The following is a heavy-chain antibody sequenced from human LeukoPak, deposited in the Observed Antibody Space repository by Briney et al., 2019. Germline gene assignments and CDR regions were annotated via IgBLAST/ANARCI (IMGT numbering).Heavy chain of an antibody. V-gene: IGHV3-48*02. CDR1: GFSFSTYS. D-gene: IGHD4-17*01. CDR3: ARAFYGDYGMDV. CDR2: ISSSVSSI. Sequence: GGSLRLSCAASGFSFSTYSMNWVRQAPGKGLEWVSHISSSVSSIHYADSVRGRFTISRDNAKNSLYLQINSPRDEDTAVYYCARAFYGDYGMDVWGQGTTVTVSS. J-gene: IGHJ6*02.